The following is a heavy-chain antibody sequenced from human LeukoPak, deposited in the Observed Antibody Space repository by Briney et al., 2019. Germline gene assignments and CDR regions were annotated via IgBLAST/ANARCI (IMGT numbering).Heavy chain of an antibody. J-gene: IGHJ5*02. CDR1: GYTFTSYY. Sequence: ASVKVSCKASGYTFTSYYMHWVRQAPGQGLEWMGIINLSGGSTSYAQKFQGRVTMTRDTSTSTVYMELSSLRSEDTAVYYCAREFGKVVVITKRELDRENWFDPWGQGTLVTVSS. D-gene: IGHD3-22*01. CDR3: AREFGKVVVITKRELDRENWFDP. V-gene: IGHV1-46*01. CDR2: INLSGGST.